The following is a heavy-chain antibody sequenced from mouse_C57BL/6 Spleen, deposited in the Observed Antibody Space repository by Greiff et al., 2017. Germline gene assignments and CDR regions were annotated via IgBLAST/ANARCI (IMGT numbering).Heavy chain of an antibody. CDR3: ARHGDYDYDGDPCAY. J-gene: IGHJ3*01. V-gene: IGHV2-6-1*01. Sequence: QVQLKESGPGLVAPSQSLSITCTVSGFSLTSYGVHWVRQPPGKGLEWLVVIWSDGSTTYNSALKSRLSISKDNSKSQVFLKMNSLQTDDTAMYYCARHGDYDYDGDPCAYWGQGTLVTVSA. CDR2: IWSDGST. CDR1: GFSLTSYG. D-gene: IGHD2-4*01.